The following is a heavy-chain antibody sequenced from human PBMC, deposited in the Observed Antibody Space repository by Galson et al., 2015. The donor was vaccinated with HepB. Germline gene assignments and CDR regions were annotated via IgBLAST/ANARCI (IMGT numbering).Heavy chain of an antibody. CDR1: GFSFSTYG. CDR2: IWYDGNNK. J-gene: IGHJ3*01. V-gene: IGHV3-33*06. CDR3: ANVFIGSGSHYDDGFDV. D-gene: IGHD3-10*01. Sequence: SLRLSCAASGFSFSTYGMHWVRQAPGKGLEWVAVIWYDGNNKDYADSVKGRFTISRDNSKNTLYLQMNSLRVEDTALYYCANVFIGSGSHYDDGFDVWGQGTMVIVSP.